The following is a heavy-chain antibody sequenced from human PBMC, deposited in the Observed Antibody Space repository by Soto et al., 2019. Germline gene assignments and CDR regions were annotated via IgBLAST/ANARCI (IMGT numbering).Heavy chain of an antibody. CDR2: IIPTFGTG. Sequence: QVLLVQSGPEVKKPGSSVKVSCKASGGTFNNYAINWVRQAPGKGLEWMGGIIPTFGTGNHAQKFQGRATITTDESTTTAYMELNSLRSEDTAIYYCASFDGTLVRGGLSSPYEMDFWGQGTTVIVSS. CDR3: ASFDGTLVRGGLSSPYEMDF. V-gene: IGHV1-69*01. D-gene: IGHD3-10*01. J-gene: IGHJ6*02. CDR1: GGTFNNYA.